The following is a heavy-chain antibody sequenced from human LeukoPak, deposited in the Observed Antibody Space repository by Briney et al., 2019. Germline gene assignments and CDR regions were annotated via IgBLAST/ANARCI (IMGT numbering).Heavy chain of an antibody. CDR1: GGSFSGYY. D-gene: IGHD3-22*01. CDR3: ARGFPYYYDSSGYCDY. CDR2: INHSGST. J-gene: IGHJ4*02. Sequence: SETLSLTCAVYGGSFSGYYWSWIRQPPGKXLEWIGEINHSGSTNYNPSLKSRVTISVDTSKNQFSLKLSSVTAADTAVYYCARGFPYYYDSSGYCDYWGQGTLVTVSS. V-gene: IGHV4-34*01.